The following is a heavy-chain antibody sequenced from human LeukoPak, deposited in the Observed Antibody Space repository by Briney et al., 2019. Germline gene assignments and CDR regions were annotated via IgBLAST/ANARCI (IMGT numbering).Heavy chain of an antibody. V-gene: IGHV5-51*03. J-gene: IGHJ4*02. Sequence: PAESLKISCKGSGYSFTSYWIGWVRQMPGKGLEWMGIIYPGDSDTRYSPSFQGQVTISADKSISTAYLQWSSLKASDTAMYYCARAGYYDSSGQYYFDYWGQGTLVTVSS. CDR3: ARAGYYDSSGQYYFDY. CDR1: GYSFTSYW. D-gene: IGHD3-22*01. CDR2: IYPGDSDT.